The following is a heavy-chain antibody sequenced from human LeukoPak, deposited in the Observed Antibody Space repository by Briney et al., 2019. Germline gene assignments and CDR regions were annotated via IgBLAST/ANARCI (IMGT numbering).Heavy chain of an antibody. J-gene: IGHJ2*01. CDR2: IYSSGSA. CDR1: GGSFSDYY. Sequence: PSETLSLTCTVSGGSFSDYYWSWIRQPAGKGLQWIGRIYSSGSANYNPSLKSRVTISIDKSKNQFSLNLSSVTAADTAMYYCARVVVVATPVWYFDLWGRGTLVTVSS. CDR3: ARVVVVATPVWYFDL. D-gene: IGHD2-15*01. V-gene: IGHV4-4*07.